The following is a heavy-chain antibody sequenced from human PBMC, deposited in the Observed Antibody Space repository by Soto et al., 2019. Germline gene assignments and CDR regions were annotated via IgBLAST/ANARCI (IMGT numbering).Heavy chain of an antibody. CDR2: IYYSRST. CDR3: ARGHHYDFWGGFEYNCFDP. CDR1: GGSVSSGSYY. D-gene: IGHD3-3*01. J-gene: IGHJ5*02. V-gene: IGHV4-61*01. Sequence: QVQLQESGPGLVKPSETLSLTCTVSGGSVSSGSYYWSWIRQPPGKGLEWIGYIYYSRSTNYNPSLQSRVPIPVDTANTQCSLRLSSVTAADTAVYYCARGHHYDFWGGFEYNCFDPWGEGTLVTVSS.